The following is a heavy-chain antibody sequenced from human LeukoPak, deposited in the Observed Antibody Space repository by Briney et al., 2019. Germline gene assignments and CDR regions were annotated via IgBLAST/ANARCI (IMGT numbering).Heavy chain of an antibody. D-gene: IGHD3-22*01. CDR1: GGSISSYY. CDR3: ARGSESGGYSYYFDY. Sequence: SETLSLTCTVSGGSISSYYWSWIRQPPGKGLEWIGYIYYSGSTNYNPSLKSRVTISVDTPKNQFSLKLSSVTAADTAVYYCARGSESGGYSYYFDYWGQGTLVTVSS. V-gene: IGHV4-59*08. J-gene: IGHJ4*02. CDR2: IYYSGST.